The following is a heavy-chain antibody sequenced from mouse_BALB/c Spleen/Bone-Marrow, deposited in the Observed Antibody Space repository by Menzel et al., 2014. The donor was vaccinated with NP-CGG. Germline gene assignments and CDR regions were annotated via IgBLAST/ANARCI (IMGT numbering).Heavy chain of an antibody. CDR3: ARYWSGFAY. J-gene: IGHJ3*01. Sequence: QVQLQQSGSVLVRPGASVKLPCKASGYTFTSSWMHWAKQRPGQGLEWIGEIHPNSGNTNYNEKFKGKATLTVDTSSSTAYMDLSSLTSEDSAVYYCARYWSGFAYWGQGTLVTVSA. D-gene: IGHD4-1*01. CDR2: IHPNSGNT. V-gene: IGHV1S130*01. CDR1: GYTFTSSW.